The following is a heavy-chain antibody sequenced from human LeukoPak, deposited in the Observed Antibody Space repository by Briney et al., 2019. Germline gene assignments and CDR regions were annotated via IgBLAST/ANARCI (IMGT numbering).Heavy chain of an antibody. CDR2: IYYSGST. Sequence: SETLSLTCTVSGGSISSYYWSWIRQPPGKGLEWIGYIYYSGSTNYNPSLKSRVTISVDTSKNQFSLKLSSVTAADTAVYYCARSHSIVGATSPLFYYYYYMDVWGKGTTVTVSS. CDR1: GGSISSYY. V-gene: IGHV4-59*01. CDR3: ARSHSIVGATSPLFYYYYYMDV. D-gene: IGHD1-26*01. J-gene: IGHJ6*03.